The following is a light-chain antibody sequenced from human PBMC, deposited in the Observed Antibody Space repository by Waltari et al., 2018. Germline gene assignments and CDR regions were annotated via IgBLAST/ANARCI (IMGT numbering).Light chain of an antibody. J-gene: IGKJ1*01. CDR1: QGLVYSDGNIF. CDR3: MQGSHWPPWT. Sequence: DVVLTQSPLSLSVTLGQSASISCRYSQGLVYSDGNIFLNWFHQKAGQSPRRLIYHVSNRDSGVPDRFSGSGSGTDFTLKISKVEAEDVGVYFCMQGSHWPPWTFGQGTKVEIK. V-gene: IGKV2-30*01. CDR2: HVS.